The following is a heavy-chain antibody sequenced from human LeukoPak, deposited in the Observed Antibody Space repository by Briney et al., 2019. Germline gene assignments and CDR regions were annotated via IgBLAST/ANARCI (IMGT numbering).Heavy chain of an antibody. CDR3: AKGSYESRGHFDY. D-gene: IGHD3-22*01. CDR1: GFTFSSYA. J-gene: IGHJ4*02. Sequence: GGSLRLSCAASGFTFSSYAITWVRQAPGKGLEWVSGISGSGTNTYYADSVKGRFTISRDNSKNTLYLQMNSLRAEGTAAYYCAKGSYESRGHFDYWGQGTLVSVSS. CDR2: ISGSGTNT. V-gene: IGHV3-23*01.